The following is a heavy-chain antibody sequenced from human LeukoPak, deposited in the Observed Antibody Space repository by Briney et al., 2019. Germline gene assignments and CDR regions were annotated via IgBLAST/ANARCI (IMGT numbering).Heavy chain of an antibody. V-gene: IGHV3-74*01. J-gene: IGHJ6*03. CDR3: ARGFGELSYYYYYMDV. Sequence: GGSLRLSCAASGFTFSSYWMYWVRQAPGKGLVCVSRISSDGSDTTYADSVRGRFTISRDNAKNSLYLQMHSLRAEDTAVYYCARGFGELSYYYYYMDVWGKGTTVTVSS. CDR1: GFTFSSYW. D-gene: IGHD3-10*01. CDR2: ISSDGSDT.